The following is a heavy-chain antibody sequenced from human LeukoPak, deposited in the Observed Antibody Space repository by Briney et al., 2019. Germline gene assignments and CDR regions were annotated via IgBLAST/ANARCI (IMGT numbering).Heavy chain of an antibody. J-gene: IGHJ6*03. Sequence: SETLSLTCAVYGGSFSGYYWSWIRQPPGKGPEWIGEINHSGSTNYNPSLKSRVTISVDTSKNQFSLKLSSVTAADTAVYYCATSSSSPLYYYYYYMDVWGKGTTVTVSS. CDR1: GGSFSGYY. CDR2: INHSGST. D-gene: IGHD6-6*01. CDR3: ATSSSSPLYYYYYYMDV. V-gene: IGHV4-34*01.